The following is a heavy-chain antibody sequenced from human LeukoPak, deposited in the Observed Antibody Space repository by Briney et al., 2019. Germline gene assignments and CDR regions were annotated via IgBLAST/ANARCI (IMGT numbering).Heavy chain of an antibody. CDR3: ARAYVVVVAAFGAFDI. V-gene: IGHV1-8*01. J-gene: IGHJ3*02. CDR1: GYTFTSYD. Sequence: ASVKVSCKASGYTFTSYDINWVRQATGQGLEWMGWMNPNSGNTGYAQKFQGRVTMTRNTSISTAYMELSRLRSDDTAVYYCARAYVVVVAAFGAFDIWGQGTMVTVSS. D-gene: IGHD2-15*01. CDR2: MNPNSGNT.